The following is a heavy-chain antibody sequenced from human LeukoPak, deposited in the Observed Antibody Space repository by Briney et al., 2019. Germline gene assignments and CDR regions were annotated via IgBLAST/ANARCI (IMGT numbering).Heavy chain of an antibody. CDR3: ARDRYGDYHFDY. CDR1: GFIFSNAW. J-gene: IGHJ4*02. D-gene: IGHD4-17*01. V-gene: IGHV3-53*01. Sequence: GGSLRLSCAASGFIFSNAWMSWVRQAPGKGLEWVSVIYSGGSTYYADSVKGRFTIPRDNSKNTLYLQMNSLRAEDTAVYYCARDRYGDYHFDYWGQGTLVTVSS. CDR2: IYSGGST.